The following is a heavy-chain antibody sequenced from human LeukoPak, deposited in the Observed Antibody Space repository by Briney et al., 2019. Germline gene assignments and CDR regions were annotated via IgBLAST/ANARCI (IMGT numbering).Heavy chain of an antibody. V-gene: IGHV1-8*03. J-gene: IGHJ6*03. Sequence: ASVKVSCKASGYTFTSYDINWVRQATGQGLEWMGWMNPNSGNTGYAQKFQGRVTITRNTSISTAYMELSSLRSEDTAIYYCAKGTSWINPDYYMDVWGKGTTVSVSS. CDR2: MNPNSGNT. CDR1: GYTFTSYD. D-gene: IGHD2-2*01. CDR3: AKGTSWINPDYYMDV.